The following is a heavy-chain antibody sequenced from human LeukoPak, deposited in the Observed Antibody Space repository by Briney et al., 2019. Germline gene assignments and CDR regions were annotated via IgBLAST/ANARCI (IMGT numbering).Heavy chain of an antibody. CDR2: ISGDGGRT. Sequence: PGGSLRLSCAASGFTFDDYAMHWVRQAPGKGLEWVSFISGDGGRTYYGDSVQGRFTISRDNSKNSLYLQMNRLRTEDTALYYCAKEGSSGVYWGQGTPVTVSS. CDR3: AKEGSSGVY. V-gene: IGHV3-43*02. CDR1: GFTFDDYA. D-gene: IGHD6-6*01. J-gene: IGHJ4*02.